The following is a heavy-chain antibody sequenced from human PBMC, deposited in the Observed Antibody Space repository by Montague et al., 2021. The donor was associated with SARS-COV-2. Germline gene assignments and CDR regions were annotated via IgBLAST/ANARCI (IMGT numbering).Heavy chain of an antibody. CDR2: IYYSGIT. D-gene: IGHD1-1*01. J-gene: IGHJ4*02. CDR3: ARVRLTGTTAPYFDY. CDR1: GDSIRSYY. V-gene: IGHV4-59*01. Sequence: SETLSLTCTVSGDSIRSYYWSWIRQPPGKGLEWIGNIYYSGITNYNPSLTSRVTTSIDTSKNQFSLRLSAVTAADTAVYYCARVRLTGTTAPYFDYWGQGTLVTVSS.